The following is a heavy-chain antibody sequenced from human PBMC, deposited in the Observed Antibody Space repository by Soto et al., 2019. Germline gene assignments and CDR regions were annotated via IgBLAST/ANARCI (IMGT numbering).Heavy chain of an antibody. J-gene: IGHJ6*02. V-gene: IGHV5-51*01. Sequence: PGESLKISCEGSGYSFTNYWIGWVRQMPGKGLEWMGMIYPGDSNARYSPSFQGQVTISVDKSISTAYLKWSSLKASDTAMYYCARLGCGNYYYRMDVCDRGPTVTVCS. CDR3: ARLGCGNYYYRMDV. CDR1: GYSFTNYW. CDR2: IYPGDSNA. D-gene: IGHD3-16*01.